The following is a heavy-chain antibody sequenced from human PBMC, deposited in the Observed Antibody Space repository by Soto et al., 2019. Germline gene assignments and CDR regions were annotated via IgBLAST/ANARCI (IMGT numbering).Heavy chain of an antibody. J-gene: IGHJ5*02. D-gene: IGHD2-2*01. V-gene: IGHV3-21*01. Sequence: EGQLVESGGGLVKPGGSLRLSCAASGFAFQTYTMEWLRQPPGKGLEWVSSITISGNYIYYADSVKGRFTISRDNGRNSVSLQTNSLRAEDTAVYYGAKGCVVRNYFSGSDPGGQGTRVTVSS. CDR2: ITISGNYI. CDR1: GFAFQTYT. CDR3: AKGCVVRNYFSGSDP.